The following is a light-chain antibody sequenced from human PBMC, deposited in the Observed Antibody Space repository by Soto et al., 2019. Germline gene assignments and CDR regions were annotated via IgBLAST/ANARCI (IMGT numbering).Light chain of an antibody. CDR3: QQYGSSTT. Sequence: EIVLTQSPGTLSLSTGERATLSCRASQSVSSSYLAWYQQKPGQAPRLLIYGASSRATGIPDRFSGSGSGTDFTLTISRLEPEDFAVYYCQQYGSSTTFGQGTKVDI. CDR2: GAS. V-gene: IGKV3-20*01. J-gene: IGKJ1*01. CDR1: QSVSSSY.